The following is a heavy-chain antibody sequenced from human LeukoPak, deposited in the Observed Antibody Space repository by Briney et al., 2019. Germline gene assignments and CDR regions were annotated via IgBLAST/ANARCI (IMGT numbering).Heavy chain of an antibody. D-gene: IGHD3-3*01. CDR2: IIPIFGTA. V-gene: IGHV1-69*05. Sequence: GSSVKVSCKASGGTFSSYAISWVRQAPGQGLEWMGGIIPIFGTAKYAQKHQGRVTMTTDTSTSTAYMELRSLRSDDTAVYYCARVVYDFWSGYYDRGYFDYWGQGTLVTVSS. CDR1: GGTFSSYA. CDR3: ARVVYDFWSGYYDRGYFDY. J-gene: IGHJ4*02.